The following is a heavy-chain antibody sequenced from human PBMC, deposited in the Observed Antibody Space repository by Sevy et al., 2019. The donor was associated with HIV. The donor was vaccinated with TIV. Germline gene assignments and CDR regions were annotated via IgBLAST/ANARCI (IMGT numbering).Heavy chain of an antibody. V-gene: IGHV3-74*01. J-gene: IGHJ3*02. D-gene: IGHD2-15*01. CDR1: GFTFSSYW. CDR3: ARVSHPSGGYDAFDI. Sequence: GGSLRLSCAASGFTFSSYWMHWVRQAPGKGLVWVSRIYNDGSKMDYADSVKGRFTISRDNAKNTLNLQMNSLRAEDTAVYDCARVSHPSGGYDAFDIWGQGTMVTVSS. CDR2: IYNDGSKM.